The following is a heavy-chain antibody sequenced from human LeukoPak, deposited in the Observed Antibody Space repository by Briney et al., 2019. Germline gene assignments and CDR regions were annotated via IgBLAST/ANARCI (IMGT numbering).Heavy chain of an antibody. J-gene: IGHJ4*02. CDR2: MNPNSGNT. CDR1: GGTFSSYA. Sequence: ASVKVSCKASGGTFSSYAISWVRQAPGQGLEWMGWMNPNSGNTGYAQKFQGRVSMTEHTSTDTAYMELSSLRSEDTAVYYCAATPTIASAGSIGIDYWGQGTLVTVSS. CDR3: AATPTIASAGSIGIDY. D-gene: IGHD6-13*01. V-gene: IGHV1-8*02.